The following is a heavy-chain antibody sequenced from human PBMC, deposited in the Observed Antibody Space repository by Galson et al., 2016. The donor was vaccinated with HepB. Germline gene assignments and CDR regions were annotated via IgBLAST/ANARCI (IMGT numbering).Heavy chain of an antibody. J-gene: IGHJ6*02. Sequence: SVKVSCKASGYTFTTYALSWVRQAPGQGLEWMGWISAYNGNTNYAQKFQGRVTMTTDTSTSTAYMELRSLRSDDTAVYYCARRDGVAAQTYYYQYYGMDVWGQGTTVTVSS. CDR3: ARRDGVAAQTYYYQYYGMDV. V-gene: IGHV1-18*01. CDR1: GYTFTTYA. CDR2: ISAYNGNT. D-gene: IGHD6-6*01.